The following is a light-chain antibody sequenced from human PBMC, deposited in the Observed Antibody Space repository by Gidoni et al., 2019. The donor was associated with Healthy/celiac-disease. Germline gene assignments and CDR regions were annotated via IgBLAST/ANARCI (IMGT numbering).Light chain of an antibody. CDR3: QQYYSTPYT. CDR1: QGVLYSSNNKNY. J-gene: IGKJ2*01. V-gene: IGKV4-1*01. CDR2: WAS. Sequence: DIVMTQSPDSLAVSLGERATINCKSSQGVLYSSNNKNYLAWYQQKPGQPPKLLIYWASTRESGVPDRFSGSWSGTDFTLTISSLQAEDVAVYYCQQYYSTPYTFGQGTKLEIK.